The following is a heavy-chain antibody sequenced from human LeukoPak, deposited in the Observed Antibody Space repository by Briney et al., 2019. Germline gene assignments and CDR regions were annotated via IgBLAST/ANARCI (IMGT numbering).Heavy chain of an antibody. J-gene: IGHJ4*02. CDR2: IKQDGSEK. V-gene: IGHV3-7*01. D-gene: IGHD1-26*01. CDR1: GFTFSSYW. CDR3: ARVAGATLSDY. Sequence: GGSLRLSCAASGFTFSSYWMSWVRQAPGKGLEWVANIKQDGSEKYYVDSVKGRFTNSRDNAKNSLYLQMNSLRADDTAVYYCARVAGATLSDYWGQGTLVTVSS.